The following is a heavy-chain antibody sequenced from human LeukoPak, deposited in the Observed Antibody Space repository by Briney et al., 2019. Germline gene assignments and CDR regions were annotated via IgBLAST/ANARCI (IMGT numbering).Heavy chain of an antibody. CDR3: ARVSCGGDCYGTGYFDY. V-gene: IGHV3-30*04. CDR2: ISYDGSNK. Sequence: GGSLRLSCAASGFTFSSYAMHWVRQAPGKGLEWVAVISYDGSNKYYADSVKGRCTISRDNSKNTLYLQMNSLRAEDQAVYYCARVSCGGDCYGTGYFDYWGQGTLVTVSS. CDR1: GFTFSSYA. J-gene: IGHJ4*02. D-gene: IGHD2-21*02.